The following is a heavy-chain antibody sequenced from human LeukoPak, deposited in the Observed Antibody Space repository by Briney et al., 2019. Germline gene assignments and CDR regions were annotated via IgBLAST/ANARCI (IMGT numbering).Heavy chain of an antibody. CDR1: GFTFKSFA. V-gene: IGHV3-7*01. CDR2: IEHDGSET. CDR3: ARDRGRRYCNSTYCPYYMDV. Sequence: TGGSLRLSCEGSGFTFKSFAMTWVRQVPGKGLEWVANIEHDGSETYHVDSVKGRFTISRDNARNLLYLQMNFLRAGDTAVYYCARDRGRRYCNSTYCPYYMDVWGKGTTVTVSS. J-gene: IGHJ6*04. D-gene: IGHD2/OR15-2a*01.